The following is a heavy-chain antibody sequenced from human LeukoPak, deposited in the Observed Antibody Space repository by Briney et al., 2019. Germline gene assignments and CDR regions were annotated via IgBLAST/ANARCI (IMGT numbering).Heavy chain of an antibody. CDR2: ISSSSSYI. CDR3: ARDLLRYYVPLDY. CDR1: GFTFSSYS. J-gene: IGHJ4*02. V-gene: IGHV3-21*06. Sequence: PGGSLRLSCAASGFTFSSYSMNWVRQAPGKGLEWVSSISSSSSYIYYADSVKGRFTISRDNAKNSLYLQMNSLRAEDTAVYYCARDLLRYYVPLDYWGQGTLVTVSS. D-gene: IGHD1-26*01.